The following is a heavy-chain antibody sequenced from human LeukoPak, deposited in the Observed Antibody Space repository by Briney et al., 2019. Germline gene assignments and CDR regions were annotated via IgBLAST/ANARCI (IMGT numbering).Heavy chain of an antibody. D-gene: IGHD1-26*01. CDR1: GFTFSSYS. CDR3: ARDGGAKTQNYYYYYYMDV. V-gene: IGHV3-21*01. CDR2: ISCSSSYI. J-gene: IGHJ6*03. Sequence: GGSLRLSCAASGFTFSSYSMNWVRQAPGKGLEWVSSISCSSSYIYYADSVKGRFTISRNNAKNSLYLQMNSLRAEDTAVYDCARDGGAKTQNYYYYYYMDVWGKGTTVTVSS.